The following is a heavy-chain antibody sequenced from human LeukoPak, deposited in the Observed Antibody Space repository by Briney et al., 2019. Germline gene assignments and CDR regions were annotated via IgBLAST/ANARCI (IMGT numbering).Heavy chain of an antibody. CDR2: INPSGGST. CDR3: SSGQGISGGSFFNWFDP. Sequence: ASVKVSCKASGYTFTSYYMHWVRQAPGQGLEWMGVINPSGGSTSYAQKFQGRVTMTRDTSTSTAYMELSSLRSEDTAVYYCSSGQGISGGSFFNWFDPWGQGTLVTVSS. V-gene: IGHV1-46*01. CDR1: GYTFTSYY. J-gene: IGHJ5*02. D-gene: IGHD2-15*01.